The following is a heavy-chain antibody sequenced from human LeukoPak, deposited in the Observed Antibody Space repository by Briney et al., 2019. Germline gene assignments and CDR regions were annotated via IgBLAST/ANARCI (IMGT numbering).Heavy chain of an antibody. CDR3: ARSYCTNGVCYRPYYFDY. D-gene: IGHD2-8*01. CDR1: GYTFTSYY. CDR2: INPSGGST. Sequence: ASVKVSCKASGYTFTSYYMHWVRQAPGQGLEWMGIINPSGGSTSYAQKFQGRVTMTRDTSTSTVYMGLSSLRSEDTAVYYCARSYCTNGVCYRPYYFDYWGQGTLVTVSS. V-gene: IGHV1-46*01. J-gene: IGHJ4*02.